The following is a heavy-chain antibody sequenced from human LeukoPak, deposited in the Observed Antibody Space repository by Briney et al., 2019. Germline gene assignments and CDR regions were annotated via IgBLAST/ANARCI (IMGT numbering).Heavy chain of an antibody. D-gene: IGHD4-23*01. CDR3: AGGLEGNSYTDV. Sequence: AAVNVSRKSSGYTHQEYYMHGVRQARGQGLEGMGRISGKRGGTNYAQKFQSRVTMTRDKSMSTDNMELRRLRSDESDVEYGAGGLEGNSYTDVWGEGTTVTVSS. J-gene: IGHJ6*04. CDR2: ISGKRGGT. V-gene: IGHV1-2*05. CDR1: GYTHQEYY.